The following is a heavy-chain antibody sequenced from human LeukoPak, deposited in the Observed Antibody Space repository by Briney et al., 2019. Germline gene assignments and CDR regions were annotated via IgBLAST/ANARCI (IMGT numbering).Heavy chain of an antibody. CDR3: ARDGDIVVVVAARGYDAFEI. V-gene: IGHV1-18*04. Sequence: ASVKVSCKASGYTFTSYGISWVRQAPGQGLEWMGWISAYNGNTNYAQKLQGRVTMTTDTSPSTAYMELRSLRSDDTAVYYCARDGDIVVVVAARGYDAFEIWGQGTMVTVSS. D-gene: IGHD2-15*01. J-gene: IGHJ3*02. CDR1: GYTFTSYG. CDR2: ISAYNGNT.